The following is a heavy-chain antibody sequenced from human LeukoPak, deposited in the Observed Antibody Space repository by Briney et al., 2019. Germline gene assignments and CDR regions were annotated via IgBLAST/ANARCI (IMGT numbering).Heavy chain of an antibody. Sequence: SETLSLTCTVSGGSISSGSYYWSWIRQPAGKGLEWIGRIYTSGSTNYNPSLKSRVTISVDTSKNQFSLKLSSVTAADTAVYYYARAAYSGDFDYWGQGTLVTVSS. CDR3: ARAAYSGDFDY. CDR1: GGSISSGSYY. J-gene: IGHJ4*02. V-gene: IGHV4-61*02. D-gene: IGHD6-25*01. CDR2: IYTSGST.